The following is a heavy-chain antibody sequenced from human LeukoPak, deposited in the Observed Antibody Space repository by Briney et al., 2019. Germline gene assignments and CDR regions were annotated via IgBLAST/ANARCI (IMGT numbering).Heavy chain of an antibody. V-gene: IGHV1-69*02. CDR3: ATGERITIFGVVIQNSYYFDY. CDR1: GGTFSSYT. J-gene: IGHJ4*02. CDR2: IIPILGIA. D-gene: IGHD3-3*01. Sequence: GASVKVSCKASGGTFSSYTISWVRQAPGQGLEWMGRIIPILGIANYAQKFQGRVTMTEDTSTDTAYMELSSLRSEDTAVYYCATGERITIFGVVIQNSYYFDYWGQGTLVTVSS.